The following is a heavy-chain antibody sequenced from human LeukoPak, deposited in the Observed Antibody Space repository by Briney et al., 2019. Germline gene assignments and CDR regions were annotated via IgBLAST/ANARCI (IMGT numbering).Heavy chain of an antibody. V-gene: IGHV2-70*11. CDR2: IDWDDDK. CDR1: GYSISSGYYW. D-gene: IGHD6-19*01. Sequence: TLSLTCTVSGYSISSGYYWGWIRQPPGKGLEWLARIDWDDDKYYSTSLKTRLTISKDTSKNQVVLTMTKMDPVDTATYYCARTPSRAGAGGREAFDIWGQGTMVTVSS. J-gene: IGHJ3*02. CDR3: ARTPSRAGAGGREAFDI.